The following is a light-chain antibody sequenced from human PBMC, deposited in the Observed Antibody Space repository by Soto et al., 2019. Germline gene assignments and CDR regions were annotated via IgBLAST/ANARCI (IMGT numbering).Light chain of an antibody. V-gene: IGKV1-39*01. CDR1: QNISVF. CDR2: TAS. J-gene: IGKJ3*01. CDR3: QQTYSTLVT. Sequence: DIQMTQSPSSLSASVGDRVTIACRASQNISVFLNWYQHKAGQATKLLIYTASSLESGVPSRISGGGSGTEFNLSNSSLQPDDVATYYCQQTYSTLVTFGHGTKVDI.